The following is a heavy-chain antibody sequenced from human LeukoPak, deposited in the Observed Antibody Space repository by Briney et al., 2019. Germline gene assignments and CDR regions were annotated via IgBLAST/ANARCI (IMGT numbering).Heavy chain of an antibody. D-gene: IGHD1-20*01. CDR1: GYTFTSYY. Sequence: PGGSLRLSCAASGYTFTSYYMHWVRQAPGQGLEWMGIINPSGGSTSYAQKFQGRVTMTRDTSTSTVYMELSSLRSEDTAVYYCARDGITGTIDYWGQGTLVTVSS. V-gene: IGHV1-46*01. CDR3: ARDGITGTIDY. CDR2: INPSGGST. J-gene: IGHJ4*02.